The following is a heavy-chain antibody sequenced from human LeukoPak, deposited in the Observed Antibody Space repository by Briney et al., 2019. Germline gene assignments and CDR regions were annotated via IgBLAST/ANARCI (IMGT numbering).Heavy chain of an antibody. CDR1: GFTVSSNY. V-gene: IGHV3-66*01. D-gene: IGHD1-26*01. CDR2: IYSGGST. Sequence: GGSLRLSCAASGFTVSSNYMSWVRQAPGKELEGVSVIYSGGSTSYADSVKGRFTISRDSSKNTLYLQMNSLRAEDTAVYYCARDRGSYGRHFDYWGQGTLVTVSS. J-gene: IGHJ4*02. CDR3: ARDRGSYGRHFDY.